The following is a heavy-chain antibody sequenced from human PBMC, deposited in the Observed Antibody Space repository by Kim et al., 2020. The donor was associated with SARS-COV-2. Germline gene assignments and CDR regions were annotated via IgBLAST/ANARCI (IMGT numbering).Heavy chain of an antibody. Sequence: GGSLRLSCVVSGFPFHDYGLHWVRQTPGKGLEWVPGISWNSDMIGYADSVKGRFTISRDNAKNSLFLQLTRLRAEDTALYYCTKHVTSRGTTFDAYFDYWGQGTLVTVSS. CDR3: TKHVTSRGTTFDAYFDY. V-gene: IGHV3-9*01. J-gene: IGHJ4*02. D-gene: IGHD3-16*01. CDR2: ISWNSDMI. CDR1: GFPFHDYG.